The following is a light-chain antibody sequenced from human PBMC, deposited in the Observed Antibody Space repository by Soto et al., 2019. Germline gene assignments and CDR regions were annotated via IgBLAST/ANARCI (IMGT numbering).Light chain of an antibody. V-gene: IGLV2-14*02. CDR3: QSYDSSLSGYV. Sequence: QSALAQPASVSGSPGQSITTSCTGASGYVGTYSLVSWYQQHPGKAPKVVIYEGHKRPSGVPDRFSGSTSVNTASLTISGLQTDDEADYYCQSYDSSLSGYVFGTGTKVTVL. CDR1: SGYVGTYSL. J-gene: IGLJ1*01. CDR2: EGH.